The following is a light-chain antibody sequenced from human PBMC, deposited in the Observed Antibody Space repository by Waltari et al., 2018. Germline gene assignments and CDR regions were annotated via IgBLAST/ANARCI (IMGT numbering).Light chain of an antibody. CDR1: QSISSG. CDR2: KAS. CDR3: QQYNSYSRA. J-gene: IGKJ1*01. Sequence: DIQMTQSPSTLSASVGDRVTITCRASQSISSGLAWYQQKPGKAPKLLIYKASSLESGVPSRFSGSGSGTEFTLTISSLQPDDFATYYCQQYNSYSRAFGQGTKVENK. V-gene: IGKV1-5*03.